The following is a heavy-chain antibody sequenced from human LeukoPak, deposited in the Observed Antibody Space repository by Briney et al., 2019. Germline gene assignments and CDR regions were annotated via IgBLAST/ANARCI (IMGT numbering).Heavy chain of an antibody. CDR1: GGSIRSDY. J-gene: IGHJ4*02. CDR2: IDYSGST. V-gene: IGHV4-59*01. Sequence: ASETLSLTCTVSGGSIRSDYWSWVRQPPGKGLEWIGYIDYSGSTNYNASLKSRGTISVDMSKNQFSLKLTSVTAADTAVYYCARLGRKTTVVPPDFDCWGQGTLVTVSS. CDR3: ARLGRKTTVVPPDFDC. D-gene: IGHD4-23*01.